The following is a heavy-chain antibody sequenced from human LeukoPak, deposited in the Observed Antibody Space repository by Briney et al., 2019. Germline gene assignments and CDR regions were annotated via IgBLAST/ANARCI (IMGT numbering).Heavy chain of an antibody. CDR3: ARVYSQARGVIIREDIDY. J-gene: IGHJ4*02. CDR2: IWYDGGNK. D-gene: IGHD3-10*01. CDR1: GFIFSSYG. V-gene: IGHV3-33*01. Sequence: GGSLRLSCAASGFIFSSYGMHWVRQAPGKGLEWVAFIWYDGGNKYYADSVKGRFTISRDNAKNTLYLQMNSLRAEDTAVYYCARVYSQARGVIIREDIDYWGQGTLVTVSS.